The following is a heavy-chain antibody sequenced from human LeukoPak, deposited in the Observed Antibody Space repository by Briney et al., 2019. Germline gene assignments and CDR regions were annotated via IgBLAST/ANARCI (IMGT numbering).Heavy chain of an antibody. Sequence: PSETLSLTCTVSGVSFSTYYWSWIRQPPGKGLDWIGYLYYNGGTNYNPSLKSRVTMSVDTSKNHFSLRLNSVTAADTAVYHCARAGSGYSFDIWGQGTMVTVSS. CDR2: LYYNGGT. V-gene: IGHV4-59*01. CDR1: GVSFSTYY. CDR3: ARAGSGYSFDI. J-gene: IGHJ3*02. D-gene: IGHD3-22*01.